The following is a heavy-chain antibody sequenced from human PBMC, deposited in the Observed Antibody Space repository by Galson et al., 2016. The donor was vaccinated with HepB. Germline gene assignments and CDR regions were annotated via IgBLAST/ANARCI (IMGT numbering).Heavy chain of an antibody. Sequence: ETLSLTCTVSGGSISRSSYYWGWIRQPPGKGLEWIGNIYYSGSSYYNPSLRTRLTISVDASTNQFSLKLTSVTAADTAIFYCARQISRRDFDWSTPYWFDSWGPGILVTVSS. CDR2: IYYSGSS. V-gene: IGHV4-39*01. J-gene: IGHJ5*01. D-gene: IGHD3-9*01. CDR1: GGSISRSSYY. CDR3: ARQISRRDFDWSTPYWFDS.